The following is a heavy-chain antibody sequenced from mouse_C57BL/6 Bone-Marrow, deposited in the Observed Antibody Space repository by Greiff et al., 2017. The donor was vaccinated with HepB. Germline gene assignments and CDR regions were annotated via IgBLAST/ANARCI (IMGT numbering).Heavy chain of an antibody. J-gene: IGHJ3*01. Sequence: QVQLKKSGAELVRPGTSVKVSCKASGYAFTNYLIEWVKQRPGQGLEWIGVLNPGSGGTTYNETFKGKATLTADKSSSTAYMQLSSLTSEDSAVYFCARDVRGWCAYWGQGTLVTVSA. CDR2: LNPGSGGT. V-gene: IGHV1-54*01. CDR1: GYAFTNYL. D-gene: IGHD2-14*01. CDR3: ARDVRGWCAY.